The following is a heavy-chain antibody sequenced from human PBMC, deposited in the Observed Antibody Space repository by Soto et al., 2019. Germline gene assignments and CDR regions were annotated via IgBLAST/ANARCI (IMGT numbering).Heavy chain of an antibody. CDR3: AGGLRWLQGGFDY. V-gene: IGHV4-34*01. D-gene: IGHD5-12*01. J-gene: IGHJ4*01. Sequence: QVQLQQWGAGLLKPSETLSLTCAVYGGSFSGYYWSWVRQPPGKGLEWIGEINHSGSTNDNPSLKSRVTISVDTSKNQFSLKLRSVTAADTAVYYCAGGLRWLQGGFDYWGHGTLFTVCS. CDR1: GGSFSGYY. CDR2: INHSGST.